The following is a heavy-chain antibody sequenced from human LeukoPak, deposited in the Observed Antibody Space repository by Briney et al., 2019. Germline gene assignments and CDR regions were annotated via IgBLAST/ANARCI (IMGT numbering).Heavy chain of an antibody. V-gene: IGHV4-39*01. D-gene: IGHD5-24*01. Sequence: SETLSLTCTVSGGSINSHSYYWGWIRQPPGKGLEWIGSVYYDGTSYSNPSLKSRVGVFVDTSRDQFSLDLNFVTAADTALYYCVRHVSTNTGYFDSCGQGTLVSVSS. J-gene: IGHJ4*02. CDR2: VYYDGTS. CDR3: VRHVSTNTGYFDS. CDR1: GGSINSHSYY.